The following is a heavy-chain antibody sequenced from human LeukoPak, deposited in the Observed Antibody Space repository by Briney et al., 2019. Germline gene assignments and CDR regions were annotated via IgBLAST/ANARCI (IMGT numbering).Heavy chain of an antibody. D-gene: IGHD3-22*01. CDR1: GFTFGSYA. CDR3: AKPVSALYYDSSGYID. J-gene: IGHJ4*02. Sequence: GGSLRLSCAASGFTFGSYAMSWVRQAPGKGLEWVSAISGSGGSTYYADSVKGRFTISRDNSKNTLYLQMNSLRAEDTAVYYCAKPVSALYYDSSGYIDWGQGTLVTVSS. V-gene: IGHV3-23*01. CDR2: ISGSGGST.